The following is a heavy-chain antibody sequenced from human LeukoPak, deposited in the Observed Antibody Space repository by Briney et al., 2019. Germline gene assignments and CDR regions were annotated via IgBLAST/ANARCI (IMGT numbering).Heavy chain of an antibody. CDR3: ARLLWFGELGAFDI. V-gene: IGHV4-59*08. CDR2: IYYSGST. Sequence: SETLSLTCTVSGGSISSYYWSWIRQPPGKGLEWMGYIYYSGSTNYNPSLKSRVTISVDTSKNQISLKLSSVTAADTAVYYCARLLWFGELGAFDIWGQGTMVTVSS. D-gene: IGHD3-10*01. J-gene: IGHJ3*02. CDR1: GGSISSYY.